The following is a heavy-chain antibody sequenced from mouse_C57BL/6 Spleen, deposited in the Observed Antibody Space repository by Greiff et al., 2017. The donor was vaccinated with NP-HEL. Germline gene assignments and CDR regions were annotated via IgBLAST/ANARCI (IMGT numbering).Heavy chain of an antibody. CDR2: INPYNGGT. CDR1: GYTFTDYY. J-gene: IGHJ1*03. Sequence: EVQLQQSGPVLVKPGASVKMSCKASGYTFTDYYMNWVKQSHGKSLEWIGVINPYNGGTSYNQKFKGKATLTVDKSSSTAYMELNSLTSEDSAVYYCARGSLYYGNSYWYFDVWGTGTTVTVSS. D-gene: IGHD2-1*01. CDR3: ARGSLYYGNSYWYFDV. V-gene: IGHV1-19*01.